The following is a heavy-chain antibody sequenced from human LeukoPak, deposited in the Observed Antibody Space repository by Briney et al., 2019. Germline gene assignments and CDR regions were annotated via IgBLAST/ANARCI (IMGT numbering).Heavy chain of an antibody. J-gene: IGHJ6*02. CDR3: ASSFLGYCSSTSCYTFDYYGMDV. V-gene: IGHV1-69*02. CDR2: IIPILGIA. CDR1: GGTFSSYT. Sequence: TVKVSCKASGGTFSSYTISWVRQAPGQGLEWMGRIIPILGIANYAQKFQGRVTITADKSTSTAYMELSSLRSEDTAVYYCASSFLGYCSSTSCYTFDYYGMDVWGQGTTVTVSS. D-gene: IGHD2-2*02.